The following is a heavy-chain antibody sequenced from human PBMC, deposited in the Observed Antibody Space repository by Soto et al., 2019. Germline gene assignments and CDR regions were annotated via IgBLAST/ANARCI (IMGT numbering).Heavy chain of an antibody. CDR2: IYHSGST. D-gene: IGHD3-10*01. J-gene: IGHJ6*02. CDR3: ARAKGPMVRGESPDGMDV. CDR1: GGSISSGGYA. V-gene: IGHV4-30-2*01. Sequence: PSEILALSSAVCGGSISSGGYAMSWIRQPPGKGLEWIGYIYHSGSTYYNPSLKSRVTISVDRSKNQFSLKLSSVTAADTAVYYCARAKGPMVRGESPDGMDVWGQGTTVTVSS.